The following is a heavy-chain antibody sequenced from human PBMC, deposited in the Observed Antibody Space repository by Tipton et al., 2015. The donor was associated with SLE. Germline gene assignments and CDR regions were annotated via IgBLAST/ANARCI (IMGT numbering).Heavy chain of an antibody. Sequence: TLSLTCTVSGGSISSYYWSWIRQPPGKGLEWIGYIYYSGSTNYNPSLKSRVTISVDTSKNQFSLKLSSETAADTAVYYCAAQPVAGLWYFDLWGRGTLVTVSS. CDR3: AAQPVAGLWYFDL. D-gene: IGHD1-14*01. V-gene: IGHV4-59*01. CDR1: GGSISSYY. CDR2: IYYSGST. J-gene: IGHJ2*01.